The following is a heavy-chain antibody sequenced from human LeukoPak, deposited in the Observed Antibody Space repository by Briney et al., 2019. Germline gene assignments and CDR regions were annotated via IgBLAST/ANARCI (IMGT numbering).Heavy chain of an antibody. CDR3: ARDSDYDFWSGYSNWFDP. CDR1: GDSVSSNSAA. CDR2: TYYRSKWYN. D-gene: IGHD3-3*01. V-gene: IGHV6-1*01. Sequence: SQTLSLTCAISGDSVSSNSAAWNWIRQSPSRGLEWLGRTYYRSKWYNDYAASVKSRITINPDTSKNQFSLQLNSVTPEDTAVYYCARDSDYDFWSGYSNWFDPWGQGTLVTVSS. J-gene: IGHJ5*02.